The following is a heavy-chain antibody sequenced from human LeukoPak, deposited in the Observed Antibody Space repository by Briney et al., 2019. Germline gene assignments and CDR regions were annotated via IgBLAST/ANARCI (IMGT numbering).Heavy chain of an antibody. D-gene: IGHD3-16*01. V-gene: IGHV4-34*01. CDR1: GGSFSGYY. Sequence: SETLSLTCAVYGGSFSGYYWSWIRQPPGKGLEWIGEINHSGSTNYNPSLKSRVTISVDTSKNQFSLKLSSVTAADTAVYYCARGGEWNYDWGWYYFDYWGQGTLVTVSS. J-gene: IGHJ4*02. CDR2: INHSGST. CDR3: ARGGEWNYDWGWYYFDY.